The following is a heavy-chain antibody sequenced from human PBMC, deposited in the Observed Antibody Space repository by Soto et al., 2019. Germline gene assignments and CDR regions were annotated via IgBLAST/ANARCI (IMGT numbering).Heavy chain of an antibody. CDR1: GFTFSSYG. CDR2: ISYDGKTK. CDR3: AKAHDTYNDHIWFDV. D-gene: IGHD1-20*01. J-gene: IGHJ5*02. Sequence: GGSLRLSCAASGFTFSSYGMHWVRQAPGKGLEWVAVISYDGKTKYYADSVRGRFTISRDNSKNTLYLQMNSLRDEDTAAYYCAKAHDTYNDHIWFDVWGQGTLVTVSS. V-gene: IGHV3-30*18.